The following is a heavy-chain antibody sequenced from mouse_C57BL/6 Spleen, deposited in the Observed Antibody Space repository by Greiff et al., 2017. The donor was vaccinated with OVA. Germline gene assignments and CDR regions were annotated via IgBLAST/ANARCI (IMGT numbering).Heavy chain of an antibody. D-gene: IGHD2-1*01. Sequence: QVQLQQPGAELVKPGASVKLSCKASGYTFTSYWMHWVKQRPGQGLEWIGMIHPNSGSTNYNEKFKSKATLTVDKSSSTAYMQLSGLTSEDSAVYYCARQSQELPAWFAYWGQGTLVTVSA. CDR1: GYTFTSYW. CDR3: ARQSQELPAWFAY. J-gene: IGHJ3*01. CDR2: IHPNSGST. V-gene: IGHV1-64*01.